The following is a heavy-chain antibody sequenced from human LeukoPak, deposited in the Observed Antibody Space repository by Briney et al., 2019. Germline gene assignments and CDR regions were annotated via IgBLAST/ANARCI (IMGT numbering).Heavy chain of an antibody. Sequence: SETLSLTCAVYGGSFSGYYWSWIRQPPGKGLEWIGEINHSGSTNYNPSLKSRVTISVDTSKNQFSLKLSSVTAADTAVYYCARFSLRLGELSPLDAFDIWGQGTMVTVSS. CDR1: GGSFSGYY. CDR2: INHSGST. D-gene: IGHD3-16*02. V-gene: IGHV4-34*01. CDR3: ARFSLRLGELSPLDAFDI. J-gene: IGHJ3*02.